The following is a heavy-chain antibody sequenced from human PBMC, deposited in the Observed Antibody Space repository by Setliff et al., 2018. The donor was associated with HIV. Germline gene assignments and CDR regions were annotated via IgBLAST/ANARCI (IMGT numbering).Heavy chain of an antibody. J-gene: IGHJ4*02. CDR1: GFTFDDYA. CDR2: ISWNSGSI. V-gene: IGHV3-9*01. CDR3: AKDIRHSGYDHFDY. D-gene: IGHD5-12*01. Sequence: LRLSCAASGFTFDDYAMHWVRQAPGKGLEWVSGISWNSGSIGYADSVKGRFTISRDNAKNSLYLQMNSLRAEDTALYYCAKDIRHSGYDHFDYWGQGTLVTVSS.